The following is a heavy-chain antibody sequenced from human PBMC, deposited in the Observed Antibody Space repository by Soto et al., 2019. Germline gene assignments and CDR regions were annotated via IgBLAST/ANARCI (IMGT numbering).Heavy chain of an antibody. D-gene: IGHD2-15*01. CDR2: IIPIFGTA. CDR1: GGTFSSYA. CDR3: ARAPSGYCSGGSCWGMDV. Sequence: QVQLVQSGAEVKKAGSSVKVSCKASGGTFSSYAISWVRQAPGQGLEWMGGIIPIFGTANYAQKFHGRVTITADESTSTAYMELSSLRSEDTAVYYCARAPSGYCSGGSCWGMDVWGQGTTVTVSS. V-gene: IGHV1-69*12. J-gene: IGHJ6*02.